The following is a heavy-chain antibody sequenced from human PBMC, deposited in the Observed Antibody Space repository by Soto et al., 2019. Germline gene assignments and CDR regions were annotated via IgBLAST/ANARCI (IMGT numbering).Heavy chain of an antibody. Sequence: VGSLRLSGAASGFTFSSYAMHWVRQARGKGLEWVAVISYDGSNKYYADSVKGRFTISRDNSKNTLYLQMNSLRAEDTAVYYCARSPRGGSGSYLWFDPWGQGTLVTVSS. CDR2: ISYDGSNK. CDR1: GFTFSSYA. CDR3: ARSPRGGSGSYLWFDP. D-gene: IGHD3-10*01. J-gene: IGHJ5*02. V-gene: IGHV3-30-3*01.